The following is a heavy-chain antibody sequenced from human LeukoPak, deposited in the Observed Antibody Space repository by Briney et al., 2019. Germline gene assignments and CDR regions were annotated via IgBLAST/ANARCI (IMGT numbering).Heavy chain of an antibody. CDR2: INHSGST. CDR1: GGSFSGYY. CDR3: AKLSIRLYFDY. Sequence: SETLSLTCAVYGGSFSGYYWSWIRQPPGKGLEWIGEINHSGSTNYNPSLKSRVTISVDTSKNQFSLKMSSVTAADTAVYYCAKLSIRLYFDYWGQGTLVTVSS. J-gene: IGHJ4*02. D-gene: IGHD1-20*01. V-gene: IGHV4-34*01.